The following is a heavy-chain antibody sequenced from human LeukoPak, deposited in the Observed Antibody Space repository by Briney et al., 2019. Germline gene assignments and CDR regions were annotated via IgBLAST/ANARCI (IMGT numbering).Heavy chain of an antibody. D-gene: IGHD3-9*01. Sequence: PGGSLRLSCAASGFTFSSYWMSWVRQAPGKGLEWVANIKQDGSEKYYVDSVKGRFTISRDNAKNSLYLQMNSLRAEDTAVYYCAKDLTYYDILTGYNIPSHAPFDYWGQGTLVTVSS. V-gene: IGHV3-7*03. J-gene: IGHJ4*02. CDR3: AKDLTYYDILTGYNIPSHAPFDY. CDR1: GFTFSSYW. CDR2: IKQDGSEK.